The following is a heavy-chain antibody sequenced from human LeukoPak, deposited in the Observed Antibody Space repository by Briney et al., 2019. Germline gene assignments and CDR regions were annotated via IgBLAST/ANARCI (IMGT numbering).Heavy chain of an antibody. V-gene: IGHV4-34*01. D-gene: IGHD6-19*01. CDR2: INHSGST. CDR3: ARGIAVAGTYVY. Sequence: SETLSLTCAVYGGSFSGYYWSWIRQPPGKGLEWIGEINHSGSTNYNPSLKSRVTISVDTSKNRFSLKLSSVTAADTAVYYCARGIAVAGTYVYWGQGTLVTVSS. CDR1: GGSFSGYY. J-gene: IGHJ4*02.